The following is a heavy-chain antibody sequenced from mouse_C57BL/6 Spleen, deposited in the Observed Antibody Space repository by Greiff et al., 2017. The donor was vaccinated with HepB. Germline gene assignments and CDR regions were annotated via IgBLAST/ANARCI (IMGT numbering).Heavy chain of an antibody. CDR1: GFSLTSYG. CDR3: ARNYGSSYGLLAY. Sequence: QVQLQQSGPGLVQPSQSLSITCTVSGFSLTSYGVHWVRQSPGKGLEWLGVIWSGGSTDYNAAFISRLSISKDNPKGQVFFKMNSLQADDTAIYYCARNYGSSYGLLAYWGQGTLVTVSA. CDR2: IWSGGST. D-gene: IGHD1-1*01. J-gene: IGHJ3*01. V-gene: IGHV2-2*01.